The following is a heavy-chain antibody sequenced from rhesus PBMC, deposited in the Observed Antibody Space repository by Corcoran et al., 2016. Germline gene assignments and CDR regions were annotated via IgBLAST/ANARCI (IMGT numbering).Heavy chain of an antibody. V-gene: IGHV4-93*01. D-gene: IGHD6-25*01. J-gene: IGHJ4*01. CDR1: GGSISSSTW. Sequence: QVQLQESGPAVVKPSETLSLPCAVSGGSISSSTWWSWIRQPPGKGLEWIGRIYGSGGSTEYNPSLTSRVTSSIDTSKNQFSLKLSSVTAADTAVYYCARDRSGSWSYYFDYWGQGVLVTVSS. CDR2: IYGSGGST. CDR3: ARDRSGSWSYYFDY.